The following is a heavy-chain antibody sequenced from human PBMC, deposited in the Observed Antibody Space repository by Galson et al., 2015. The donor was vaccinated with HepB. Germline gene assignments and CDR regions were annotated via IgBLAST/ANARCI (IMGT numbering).Heavy chain of an antibody. J-gene: IGHJ5*02. CDR3: ARKLYYYDTTYYGWFDP. CDR1: GSTFSTYS. Sequence: SLRLSCAASGSTFSTYSMSWVRQAPGKGLEWVANIKQDGSEKYYVDSVKGRFTVSRDNAKNSLYLQMNSLRAEDTAVYYCARKLYYYDTTYYGWFDPWGQGTLVTVSS. V-gene: IGHV3-7*01. D-gene: IGHD3-22*01. CDR2: IKQDGSEK.